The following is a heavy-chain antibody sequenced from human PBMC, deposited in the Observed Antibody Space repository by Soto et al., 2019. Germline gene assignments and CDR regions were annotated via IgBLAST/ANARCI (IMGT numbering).Heavy chain of an antibody. CDR3: ARQRSRAFDL. V-gene: IGHV4-39*01. CDR1: GVSITTSVYY. Sequence: SETLSLTWAVSGVSITTSVYYWSWIRPPPGRGLEWMANIYYSGSAYYNPSLKSRLSTSVDTSKNQFSLKLSSVTAADTAVYYCARQRSRAFDLWGQGTVVTVSS. CDR2: IYYSGSA. D-gene: IGHD3-3*01. J-gene: IGHJ3*01.